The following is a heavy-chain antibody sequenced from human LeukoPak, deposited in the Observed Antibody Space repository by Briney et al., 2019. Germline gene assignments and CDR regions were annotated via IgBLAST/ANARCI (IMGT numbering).Heavy chain of an antibody. CDR2: IYTSGST. D-gene: IGHD3-3*01. CDR1: GASISKDY. V-gene: IGHV4-4*08. J-gene: IGHJ1*01. CDR3: ASYHYDFWSGFFRH. Sequence: SETLSLTCTVSGASISKDYWAWIRQPPGKGLEWIGRIYTSGSTNYNPSLKSRVTISVDTSKNQFSLKLSSVTAADTAVYYCASYHYDFWSGFFRHWGQGTLVTVSS.